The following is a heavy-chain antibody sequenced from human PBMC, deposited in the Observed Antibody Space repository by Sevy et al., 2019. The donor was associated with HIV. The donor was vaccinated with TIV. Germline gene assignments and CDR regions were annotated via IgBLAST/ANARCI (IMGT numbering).Heavy chain of an antibody. Sequence: GGSLRLSCVASGFTFSSYWMSWVRQAPGKGLEWVANIKQDGSEKYYVDSVKGRFTISRDNAKNSLYLQMNSLRAEDTAVYYCARDLVLSVATEYYFDYRGQGTLVTVSS. CDR3: ARDLVLSVATEYYFDY. CDR2: IKQDGSEK. CDR1: GFTFSSYW. D-gene: IGHD5-12*01. J-gene: IGHJ4*02. V-gene: IGHV3-7*01.